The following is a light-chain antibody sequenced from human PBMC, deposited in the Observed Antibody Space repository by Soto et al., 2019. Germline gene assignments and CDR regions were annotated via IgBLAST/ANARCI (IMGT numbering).Light chain of an antibody. Sequence: EIVFTQSPATLSLSPGERATLSCGASQSVSSSYLAWYQQKPGLAPRLLIYDASSRATGIPDRFSGSGSGTDFTLTISSLAPEDFAIYYCHQRQSWPRTFGQGTKVDIK. CDR1: QSVSSSY. CDR2: DAS. V-gene: IGKV3D-20*01. J-gene: IGKJ1*01. CDR3: HQRQSWPRT.